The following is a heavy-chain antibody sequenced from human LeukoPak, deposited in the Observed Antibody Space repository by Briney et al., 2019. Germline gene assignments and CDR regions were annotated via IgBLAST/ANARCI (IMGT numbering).Heavy chain of an antibody. D-gene: IGHD3-10*01. V-gene: IGHV4-34*01. CDR3: ARGVHGSGSYCNVRFSRWFDP. J-gene: IGHJ5*02. CDR1: GGSFSGYY. Sequence: SETLSLTCAVYGGSFSGYYWSWIRQPPGKGLEWIGEINHSGSTNYNPSLKSRVTISVDTSKNQFSLKLSSVTAADTAVYYCARGVHGSGSYCNVRFSRWFDPWGQGTLVTVSS. CDR2: INHSGST.